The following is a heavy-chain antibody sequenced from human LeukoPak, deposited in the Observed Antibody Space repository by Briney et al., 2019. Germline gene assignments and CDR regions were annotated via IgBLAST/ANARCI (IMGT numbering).Heavy chain of an antibody. D-gene: IGHD2-15*01. CDR1: GGSISSSSYY. Sequence: SETLSLTCTVSGGSISSSSYYWGWIRQPPGKGLEWIGSICYSGSTYYNPSLKSRVTISVDTSKNQFSLKLSSVTAADTAVYYCARQRISGGSCSVDYWGQGTLVTVSS. V-gene: IGHV4-39*01. CDR2: ICYSGST. CDR3: ARQRISGGSCSVDY. J-gene: IGHJ4*02.